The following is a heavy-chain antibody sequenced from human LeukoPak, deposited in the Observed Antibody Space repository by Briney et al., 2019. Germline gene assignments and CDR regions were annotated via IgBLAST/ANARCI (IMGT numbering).Heavy chain of an antibody. D-gene: IGHD3-16*01. CDR2: IYYSGST. V-gene: IGHV4-59*01. Sequence: SETLSLTCTVSGGSISSYYWSWIRQPPGKGLEWIGYIYYSGSTNYNPSLKSRVTISVDTSKNQFSLKLSSVTAADTAVYYCAVSRGGDGYYFDYWGQGTLVTVSS. CDR1: GGSISSYY. J-gene: IGHJ4*02. CDR3: AVSRGGDGYYFDY.